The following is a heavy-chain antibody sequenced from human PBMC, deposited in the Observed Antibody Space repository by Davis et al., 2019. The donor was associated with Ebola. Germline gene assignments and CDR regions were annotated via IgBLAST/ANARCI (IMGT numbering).Heavy chain of an antibody. J-gene: IGHJ6*02. CDR1: GFTFSSYA. Sequence: PGGSLRLSCAASGFTFSSYAMHWVRQAPGKGLEYVSAISSNGGSTYYANSVKGRFTISRDNSKNTLYLQMGSLRAEDTAVYYCAREINYYYGMDVWGQGTTVTVSS. CDR2: ISSNGGST. CDR3: AREINYYYGMDV. V-gene: IGHV3-64*01.